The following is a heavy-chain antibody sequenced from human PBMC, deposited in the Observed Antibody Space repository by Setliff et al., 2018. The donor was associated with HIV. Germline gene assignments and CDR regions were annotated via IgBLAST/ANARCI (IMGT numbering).Heavy chain of an antibody. V-gene: IGHV4-34*01. CDR2: INHSGST. CDR1: GGSFRGYY. D-gene: IGHD3-16*02. CDR3: ARGSDYIWGNYRFPFDY. J-gene: IGHJ4*02. Sequence: PSETLSLTCAVYGGSFRGYYWSWIRQPPGKGLERIGEINHSGSTNYNPSLESRVTISVDTSKSQFSLKLSSVTAADTALYYCARGSDYIWGNYRFPFDYWGQGTLVTVSS.